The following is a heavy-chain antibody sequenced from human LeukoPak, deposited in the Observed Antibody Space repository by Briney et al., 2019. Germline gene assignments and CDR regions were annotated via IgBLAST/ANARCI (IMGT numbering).Heavy chain of an antibody. D-gene: IGHD3-22*01. V-gene: IGHV4-39*02. J-gene: IGHJ3*02. Sequence: SETLSLTCTVSGGSISSSSYYWGWIRQPPGKGLEWIGSIYYSGSTYYNPSLKSRVTISVDTSKNQFSLKLSSVTAADTAVYYCARDTYYYDSSGYNGAEGFVAFDIWGQGTMVTVSS. CDR2: IYYSGST. CDR3: ARDTYYYDSSGYNGAEGFVAFDI. CDR1: GGSISSSSYY.